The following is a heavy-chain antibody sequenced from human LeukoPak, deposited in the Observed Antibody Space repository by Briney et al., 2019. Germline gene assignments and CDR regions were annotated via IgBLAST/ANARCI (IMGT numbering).Heavy chain of an antibody. CDR3: AREWSHRCFDY. CDR1: GFTVSSNY. CDR2: IYAGGST. D-gene: IGHD3-3*01. Sequence: GGSLRLSCAASGFTVSSNYMSWVRQAPRKGLEWVSVIYAGGSTYYADSVKGRFTISRDNSKNTLYLQMNSLRAEDTAVYYCAREWSHRCFDYWGQGTLVSVSS. V-gene: IGHV3-53*01. J-gene: IGHJ4*02.